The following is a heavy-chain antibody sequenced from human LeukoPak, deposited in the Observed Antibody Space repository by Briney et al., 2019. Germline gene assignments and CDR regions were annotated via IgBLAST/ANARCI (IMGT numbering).Heavy chain of an antibody. Sequence: PGGSLRLSCAASGFTFSSYTMNWVRQAPGKGLEWVSGITGSGSSTHYADSVKGRFTISRDNSKNTLYLQMNSLTAEDTAVYYCARDYWWNYDYWGQGTLVTVSS. CDR3: ARDYWWNYDY. V-gene: IGHV3-23*01. CDR1: GFTFSSYT. J-gene: IGHJ4*02. CDR2: ITGSGSST. D-gene: IGHD1-7*01.